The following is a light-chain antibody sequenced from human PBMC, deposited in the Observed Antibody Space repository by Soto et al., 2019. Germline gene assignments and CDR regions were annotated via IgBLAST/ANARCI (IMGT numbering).Light chain of an antibody. CDR3: QQYNNLTYT. CDR1: QRVSSN. V-gene: IGKV3-15*01. CDR2: GAS. Sequence: EIVMTQSPATLSVSPGERATLSCRASQRVSSNLAWYQQQPGQAPRLLIYGASTRATGIPARFSGSGSGTEFTLTISSLQSEDFAVYYCQQYNNLTYTFGQGTKLEIK. J-gene: IGKJ2*01.